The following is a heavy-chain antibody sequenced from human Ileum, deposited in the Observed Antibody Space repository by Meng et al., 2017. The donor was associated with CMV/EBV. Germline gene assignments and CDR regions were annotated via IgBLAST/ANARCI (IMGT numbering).Heavy chain of an antibody. CDR2: IIPTFGTA. Sequence: SAKVSCKASGGTFSSYAISWVRQAPGQGLEWMGGIIPTFGTANYAQKFQGRVTITTDESTSTAYMELSSLRSEDTAVYYCARARGRLGYGMDVWGQGTTVTVSS. D-gene: IGHD3-10*01. V-gene: IGHV1-69*05. CDR1: GGTFSSYA. CDR3: ARARGRLGYGMDV. J-gene: IGHJ6*02.